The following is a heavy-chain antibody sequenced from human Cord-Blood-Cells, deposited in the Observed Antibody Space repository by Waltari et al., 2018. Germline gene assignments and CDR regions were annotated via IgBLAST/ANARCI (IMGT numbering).Heavy chain of an antibody. CDR2: IKSKTDGWKT. CDR3: TTDFSYYDYVWGSYRYY. Sequence: EVQLVESGGGLVKPGGSLRLSCAASGFAFSNAWMSWVRQAPGKGLEWVGRIKSKTDGWKTDYAAPVKGRFTISRDDSKNTLYLQMNSLKTEDTAVYYCTTDFSYYDYVWGSYRYYWGQGTLVTVSS. J-gene: IGHJ4*02. D-gene: IGHD3-16*02. V-gene: IGHV3-15*01. CDR1: GFAFSNAW.